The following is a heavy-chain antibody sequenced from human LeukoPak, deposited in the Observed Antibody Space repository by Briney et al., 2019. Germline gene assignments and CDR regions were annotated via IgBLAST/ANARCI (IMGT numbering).Heavy chain of an antibody. CDR1: GFTFSSYG. V-gene: IGHV3-30*02. J-gene: IGHJ6*03. CDR3: TTGGSYYYYYYYMDV. Sequence: GGSLRLSCAASGFTFSSYGMHWVRQAPGKGLEWVAFIRYDGSNKYYADSVKGRFTISRDNSKNTLYLQMNSLKTEDTAVYYCTTGGSYYYYYYYMDVWGKGTTVTVSS. D-gene: IGHD1-26*01. CDR2: IRYDGSNK.